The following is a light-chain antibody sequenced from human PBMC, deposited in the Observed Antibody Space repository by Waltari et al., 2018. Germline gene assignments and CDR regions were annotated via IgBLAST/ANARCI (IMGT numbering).Light chain of an antibody. Sequence: QSVLTQPPSVSGAPGQRVTISCTGSASHIGAGYGVHWYQQLPRAAPKLLIYGSSTRPLGVPDRFFGSTSGTSASLAITGLQAEDEADYYCQSYDTSLSVVFGGGTKLTVL. CDR1: ASHIGAGYG. CDR3: QSYDTSLSVV. V-gene: IGLV1-40*01. CDR2: GSS. J-gene: IGLJ3*02.